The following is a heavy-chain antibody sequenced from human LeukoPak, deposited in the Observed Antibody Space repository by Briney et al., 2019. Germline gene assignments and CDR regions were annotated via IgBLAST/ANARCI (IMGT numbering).Heavy chain of an antibody. CDR1: GYTFTIYD. CDR3: ARRNDFWSGSVRIYYGMDV. V-gene: IGHV1-8*02. CDR2: MNPNSGNT. D-gene: IGHD3-3*01. J-gene: IGHJ6*02. Sequence: ASVNVSCKASGYTFTIYDIHWVRQATGQGLEWMGWMNPNSGNTGYPQKFQGRVTMTRNTSISTAYMELSSLRSEDTAVYYCARRNDFWSGSVRIYYGMDVWGQGTTVTVSS.